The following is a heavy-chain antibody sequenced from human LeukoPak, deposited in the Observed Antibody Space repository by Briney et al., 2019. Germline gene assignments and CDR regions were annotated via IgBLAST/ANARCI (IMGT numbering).Heavy chain of an antibody. CDR3: ARGCMAVAGGWFDP. CDR2: MNPNSGNT. V-gene: IGHV1-8*01. Sequence: ASVKVSCKASGYTLTSHDINWVRQATGQGLEWMGWMNPNSGNTGYAQKFQGRVTMTRNTSISTAYMELSSLRSEDTAVYYCARGCMAVAGGWFDPWGQGTLVTVSS. J-gene: IGHJ5*02. CDR1: GYTLTSHD. D-gene: IGHD6-19*01.